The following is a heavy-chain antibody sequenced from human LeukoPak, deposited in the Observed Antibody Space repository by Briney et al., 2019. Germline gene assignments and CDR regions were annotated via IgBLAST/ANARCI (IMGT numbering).Heavy chain of an antibody. V-gene: IGHV1-2*02. J-gene: IGHJ6*03. CDR2: INPNSGGT. CDR1: GYTFTGSH. Sequence: ASVKVSCEASGYTFTGSHIHWVRQAPGQGLEWMGWINPNSGGTKYEQKFQGRVAMTRDTSISTAYMELSSLRSEDTAVYYCAGGRNYDSSGYYSGPYYYMDVWGKGTTVTVSS. D-gene: IGHD3-22*01. CDR3: AGGRNYDSSGYYSGPYYYMDV.